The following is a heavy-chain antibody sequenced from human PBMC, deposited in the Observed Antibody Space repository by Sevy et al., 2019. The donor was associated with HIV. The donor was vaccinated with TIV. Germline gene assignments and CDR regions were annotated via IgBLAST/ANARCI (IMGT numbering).Heavy chain of an antibody. CDR1: GYTFTRYG. CDR2: ISAYNGDT. D-gene: IGHD3-3*01. V-gene: IGHV1-18*01. Sequence: ASVKVSCKASGYTFTRYGISWVRQAPGQGLEWMGWISAYNGDTNYAQKLQGRVTMTTDTSTSTAYMELTSLRSDDTTVYFCARGYYDFWSGYYRRDTFDSWGQGTRVTVSS. J-gene: IGHJ3*02. CDR3: ARGYYDFWSGYYRRDTFDS.